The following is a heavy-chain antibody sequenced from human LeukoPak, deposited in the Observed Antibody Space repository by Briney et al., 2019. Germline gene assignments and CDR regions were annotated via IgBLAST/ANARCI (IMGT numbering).Heavy chain of an antibody. J-gene: IGHJ4*02. CDR1: GFTFSSYA. CDR2: ISGSGGST. CDR3: AKDPVVVVVAATVPVYFDY. D-gene: IGHD2-15*01. Sequence: GGFLRLSCAASGFTFSSYAMSWVRQAPGKGLEWVSAISGSGGSTYYADSVKGRFTISRDNSKNTLYLQMNSLRAEDTAVYYCAKDPVVVVVAATVPVYFDYWGQGTLVTVSS. V-gene: IGHV3-23*01.